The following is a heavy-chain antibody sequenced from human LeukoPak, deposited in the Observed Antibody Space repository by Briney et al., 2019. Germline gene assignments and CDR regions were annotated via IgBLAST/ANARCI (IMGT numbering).Heavy chain of an antibody. J-gene: IGHJ2*01. CDR1: GFTIATKY. V-gene: IGHV3-53*01. CDR2: IYSGANT. CDR3: ARLGDHYHWNLDL. Sequence: GGSLRLSCAASGFTIATKYMNWVRPAPGKRLEWVSIIYSGANTYYADSVRGRFTISRDTSKNTVSLQMNSLRAEDTAVYFCARLGDHYHWNLDLWGRGTLVTVSS. D-gene: IGHD3-10*01.